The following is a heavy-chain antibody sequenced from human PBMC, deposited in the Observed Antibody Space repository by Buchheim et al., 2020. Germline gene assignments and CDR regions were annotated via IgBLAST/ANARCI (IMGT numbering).Heavy chain of an antibody. CDR2: IYHSGST. J-gene: IGHJ6*02. Sequence: QVQLQESGPGLVKPSGTLSLTCAVSGGSISSSNWWSWVRQPPGKGLEWIGEIYHSGSTNYNPSLKSRGTISVETSKNQFSLKLSSVTAADTAVYYCARANLHFWSGGLDYYYYGMDVWGQGTT. CDR3: ARANLHFWSGGLDYYYYGMDV. D-gene: IGHD3-3*02. CDR1: GGSISSSNW. V-gene: IGHV4-4*02.